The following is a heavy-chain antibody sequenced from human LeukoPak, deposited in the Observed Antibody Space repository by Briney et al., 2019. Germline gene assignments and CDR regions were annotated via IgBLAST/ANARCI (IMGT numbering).Heavy chain of an antibody. V-gene: IGHV3-23*01. CDR3: AKPRLRDAPHPTPPPWFDP. Sequence: PGGSLRLSCAASGFTFSSYAMSWVRQAPGKGLEWVSAISGSGGSTYYADSVKGRFTISRDNSKNTLYLKMNSLRAEDTAVYYCAKPRLRDAPHPTPPPWFDPWGQGTLVTVSS. CDR1: GFTFSSYA. CDR2: ISGSGGST. J-gene: IGHJ5*02. D-gene: IGHD3-16*01.